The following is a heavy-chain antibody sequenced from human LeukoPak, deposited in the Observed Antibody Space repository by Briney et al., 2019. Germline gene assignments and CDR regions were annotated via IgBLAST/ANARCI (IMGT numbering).Heavy chain of an antibody. CDR2: IYYSGST. Sequence: SETLSLTCIISGYTISSGYQWGWTRQPPGKGLEWIGNIYYSGSTYYNPSLKGRLTMSVDRSNNLFSLNLNSVTAADTAVYYCARIIAASQDVFDIWGQGTMITVSS. CDR1: GYTISSGYQ. CDR3: ARIIAASQDVFDI. J-gene: IGHJ3*02. V-gene: IGHV4-38-2*02. D-gene: IGHD6-6*01.